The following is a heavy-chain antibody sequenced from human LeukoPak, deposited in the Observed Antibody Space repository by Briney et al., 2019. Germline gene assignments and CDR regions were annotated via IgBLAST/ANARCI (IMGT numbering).Heavy chain of an antibody. CDR3: AREISPGGEYYYYYGMDV. CDR2: ISYDGSNK. CDR1: GFTFSSYA. J-gene: IGHJ6*02. D-gene: IGHD2-15*01. V-gene: IGHV3-30-3*01. Sequence: GGSLRLSCAASGFTFSSYAMHWVRQAPGKGLEWVAVISYDGSNKYYADSVKGRFTISRDNSKNTLYLQMNSLRAEDTAVYYCAREISPGGEYYYYYGMDVWGQGTTVTVSS.